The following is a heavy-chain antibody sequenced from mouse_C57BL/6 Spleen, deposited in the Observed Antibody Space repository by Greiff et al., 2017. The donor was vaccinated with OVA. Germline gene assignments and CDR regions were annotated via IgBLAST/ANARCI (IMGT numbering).Heavy chain of an antibody. Sequence: EVKLLESGGGLVQPKGSLKLSCAASGFTFNTYAMHWVRQAPGKGLEWVARIRSKSSNYATYYADSVKDRFTISRDDSQSMLYLQMNNLKTEDTAMYYCVRDGDYGNYAWFAYWGQGTLVTVSA. CDR3: VRDGDYGNYAWFAY. V-gene: IGHV10-3*01. J-gene: IGHJ3*01. D-gene: IGHD2-1*01. CDR2: IRSKSSNYAT. CDR1: GFTFNTYA.